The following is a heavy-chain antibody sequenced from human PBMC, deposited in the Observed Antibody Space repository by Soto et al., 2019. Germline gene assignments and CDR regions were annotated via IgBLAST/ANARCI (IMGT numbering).Heavy chain of an antibody. Sequence: PSETLSLTCTVSGGSISSSSYYWGWIRQPPGQGLEWIGSIYYSGSTYYNPSLKSPITISVDTSKKQFSLKLRSVTAADTAVYYCVRDGTKTLRDWFDPWGQGISVTVSS. CDR2: IYYSGST. J-gene: IGHJ5*02. V-gene: IGHV4-39*07. CDR1: GGSISSSSYY. CDR3: VRDGTKTLRDWFDP. D-gene: IGHD1-1*01.